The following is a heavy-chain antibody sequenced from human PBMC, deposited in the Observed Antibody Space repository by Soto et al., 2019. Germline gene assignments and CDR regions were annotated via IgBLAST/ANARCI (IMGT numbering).Heavy chain of an antibody. CDR2: INPSGGST. CDR3: AREWGCSGGSCSSSGDFDY. J-gene: IGHJ4*02. Sequence: GASVKVSCKASGYTFTSYYMHWVRQAPGQGLEWMGIINPSGGSTSYAQKFQGRVTMTRDTSTSTVYMELSSLRSEDTAVYYCAREWGCSGGSCSSSGDFDYWGQGTLVTVSS. V-gene: IGHV1-46*03. CDR1: GYTFTSYY. D-gene: IGHD2-15*01.